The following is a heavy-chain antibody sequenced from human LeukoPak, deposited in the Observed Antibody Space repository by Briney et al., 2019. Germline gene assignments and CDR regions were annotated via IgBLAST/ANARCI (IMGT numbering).Heavy chain of an antibody. J-gene: IGHJ4*02. V-gene: IGHV3-23*01. CDR3: AKVDTAMVTLYFDY. CDR2: ISGSGGST. CDR1: XXXXSYA. D-gene: IGHD5-18*01. Sequence: XXXXSYAMSWVRQXPGXGLEWVSAISGSGGSTYYADSVKGRFTISRDNSKNTLYLQMNSLRAEDTAVYYCAKVDTAMVTLYFDYWGQGTLVTVSS.